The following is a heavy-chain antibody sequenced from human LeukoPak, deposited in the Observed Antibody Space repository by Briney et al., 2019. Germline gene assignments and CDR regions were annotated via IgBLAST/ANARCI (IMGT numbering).Heavy chain of an antibody. CDR3: ARRAGGSPFDI. J-gene: IGHJ3*02. CDR1: GGSINSYY. CDR2: IHYSGST. Sequence: PSETLSLTCIVSGGSINSYYWSWIRQPPGKGLEWIGYIHYSGSTNYNPPLSGPVTISLDTSKNQFSLRLSSVTAADTAIYYCARRAGGSPFDIWGQGTMVTVSS. D-gene: IGHD3-10*01. V-gene: IGHV4-59*01.